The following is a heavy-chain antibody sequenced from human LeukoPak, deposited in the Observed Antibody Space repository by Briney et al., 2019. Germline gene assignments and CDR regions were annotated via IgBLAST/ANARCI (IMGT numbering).Heavy chain of an antibody. J-gene: IGHJ4*02. Sequence: SETLSLTCTVSSDSISSLYWSWVRQPPGKELEWIGYIHSSGSTDYNPTLKSRVTVSVDTSKKQFSLKLISVTAADTAVYYCSRGGWCLDYWGQGTLVTVSS. V-gene: IGHV4-59*11. D-gene: IGHD6-19*01. CDR2: IHSSGST. CDR1: SDSISSLY. CDR3: SRGGWCLDY.